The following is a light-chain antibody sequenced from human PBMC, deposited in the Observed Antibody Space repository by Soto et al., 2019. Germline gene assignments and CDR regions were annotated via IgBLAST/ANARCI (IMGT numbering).Light chain of an antibody. CDR3: QQYGSSGT. J-gene: IGKJ1*01. CDR2: GAS. CDR1: QSVSNNY. Sequence: IVLTQSPGTLSLSPGERATLSCRASQSVSNNYLAWYQQKPGQAPRLLIYGASNRATGIPDRFSGIGSGTDFPLTISRLEPEFFAVDYCQQYGSSGTFGQGTKVDIK. V-gene: IGKV3-20*01.